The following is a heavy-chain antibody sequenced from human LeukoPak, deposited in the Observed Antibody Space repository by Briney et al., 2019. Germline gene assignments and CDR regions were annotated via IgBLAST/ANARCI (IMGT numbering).Heavy chain of an antibody. V-gene: IGHV4-61*02. CDR1: GGSISSGSYY. J-gene: IGHJ4*02. CDR3: ARTGYSSDNDY. D-gene: IGHD6-19*01. CDR2: IYTSGST. Sequence: SQTLSLTCTVSGGSISSGSYYWSWNRQPAGKGLEWIGRIYTSGSTNYNPSLKSRVTISVDTSKNQFSLKLSSVTAADTAVYYCARTGYSSDNDYWGQGTLVTVSS.